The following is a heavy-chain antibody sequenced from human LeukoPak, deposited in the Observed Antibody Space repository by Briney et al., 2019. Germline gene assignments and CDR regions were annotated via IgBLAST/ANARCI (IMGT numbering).Heavy chain of an antibody. CDR2: ITTYNGDT. CDR1: GYIFTNYG. D-gene: IGHD3-3*01. J-gene: IGHJ4*02. CDR3: ARWPGCRYYDFWSNQEYIDY. V-gene: IGHV1-18*01. Sequence: ASVKVSRKASGYIFTNYGLTWVRQAAGQGLEWMGWITTYNGDTKYAESFQGRVTMTTDTSTSTAYMELRSLRSDDTAVYYCARWPGCRYYDFWSNQEYIDYSGQGTLVTVSS.